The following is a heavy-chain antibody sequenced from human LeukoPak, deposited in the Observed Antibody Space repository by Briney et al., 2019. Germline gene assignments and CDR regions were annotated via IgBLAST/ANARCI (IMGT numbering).Heavy chain of an antibody. CDR2: ISYDGSNK. J-gene: IGHJ6*02. V-gene: IGHV3-30-3*01. Sequence: GRSLRLSCAASGFTFSDYAMHWVRQAPGKGLEWVAVISYDGSNKYCADSVKGRFTISRDNSKNTLFLQMSSLKAEDTAVYYCARDSYGMDVWGQGTTVTVSS. CDR3: ARDSYGMDV. CDR1: GFTFSDYA.